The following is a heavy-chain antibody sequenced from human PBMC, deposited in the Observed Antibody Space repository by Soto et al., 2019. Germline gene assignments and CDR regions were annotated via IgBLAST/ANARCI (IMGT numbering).Heavy chain of an antibody. J-gene: IGHJ3*02. CDR1: GGTFSSYA. V-gene: IGHV1-69*01. CDR3: ARDSDGAFDI. Sequence: QVQLVQSGAEVKKPGSSVKVSCKASGGTFSSYAISGVRQVPGLGLEWMGGIIPILGTANYAQKFQGRVTIPADESTRPAYIELRSLRSEDTAVYYGARDSDGAFDIWGQGTMVTVSS. D-gene: IGHD3-10*01. CDR2: IIPILGTA.